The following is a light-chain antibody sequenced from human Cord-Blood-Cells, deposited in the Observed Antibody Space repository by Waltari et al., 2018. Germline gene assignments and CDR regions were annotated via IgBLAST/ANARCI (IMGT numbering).Light chain of an antibody. V-gene: IGLV2-11*01. CDR3: CSYAGSYTFDVV. J-gene: IGLJ2*01. CDR1: SSDVGGYNY. CDR2: DVS. Sequence: QSALTQPRSVSGSPGQSVTISCTGTSSDVGGYNYVSWYQHHPGKAPKLMIYDVSKRPSGVPDRFSGSESGNTASLTISGLQAEDEADYYCCSYAGSYTFDVVFGGGTKLTVL.